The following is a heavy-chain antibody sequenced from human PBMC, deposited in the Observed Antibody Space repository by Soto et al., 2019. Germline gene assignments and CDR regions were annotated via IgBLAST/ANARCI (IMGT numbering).Heavy chain of an antibody. CDR1: GGSISSGGYY. V-gene: IGHV4-31*03. D-gene: IGHD2-21*02. Sequence: QVQLQESGPGLVKPSQTLSLTCTVSGGSISSGGYYWSWIRQHPGKGLEWIGYIYYSGSTYYNPSLKSRVTISVDTSKNQVSLKLSSVTAADTAVYYCARDHCGDCYYFDYWGQGTLVTVSS. CDR2: IYYSGST. CDR3: ARDHCGDCYYFDY. J-gene: IGHJ4*02.